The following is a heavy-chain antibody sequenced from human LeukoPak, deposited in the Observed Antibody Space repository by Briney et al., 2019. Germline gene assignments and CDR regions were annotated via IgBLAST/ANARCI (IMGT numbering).Heavy chain of an antibody. J-gene: IGHJ4*02. D-gene: IGHD2-2*02. Sequence: PGGSLRLSCAASGFTFSSYAMSWIRQPPGKGLEWIGEINHSGSTNYNPSLKSRVTISVDTSKNQFSLKLSSVTAADTAVYYCARERFSHNLYHFDYWGQGTLVTVSS. V-gene: IGHV4-34*01. CDR3: ARERFSHNLYHFDY. CDR1: GFTFSSYA. CDR2: INHSGST.